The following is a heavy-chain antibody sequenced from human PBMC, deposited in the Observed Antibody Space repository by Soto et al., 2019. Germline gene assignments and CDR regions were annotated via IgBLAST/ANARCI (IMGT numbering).Heavy chain of an antibody. J-gene: IGHJ4*02. CDR2: IYSGGLT. CDR3: ATSAVSDYYYDY. V-gene: IGHV3-53*01. CDR1: GFTAVINY. Sequence: WGSLRLSCSFSGFTAVINYMSWVRQYPGKWLEWVSVIYSGGLTYYADSVRGRFIISRDNPKNTLYLQMNSLRAEDTAVYYCATSAVSDYYYDYWGQGTLVTVSS. D-gene: IGHD6-19*01.